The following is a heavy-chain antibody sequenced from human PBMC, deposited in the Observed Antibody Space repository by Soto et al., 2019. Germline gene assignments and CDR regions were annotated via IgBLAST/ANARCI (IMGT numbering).Heavy chain of an antibody. Sequence: VGSLRLSCAASRFTFSSHGMHWVRQAPGKGLEWVAIISYDGSNKYYADSVKGRFTISRDNSKDTLYLQMNSLRAEDTAVYYCAKDRVESGMGEIDYWGQGNLVTVSS. D-gene: IGHD3-16*01. V-gene: IGHV3-30*18. CDR3: AKDRVESGMGEIDY. CDR2: ISYDGSNK. J-gene: IGHJ4*02. CDR1: RFTFSSHG.